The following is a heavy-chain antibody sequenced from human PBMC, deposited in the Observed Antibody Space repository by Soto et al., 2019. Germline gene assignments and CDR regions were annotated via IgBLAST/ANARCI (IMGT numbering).Heavy chain of an antibody. V-gene: IGHV4-59*08. Sequence: SETLSLTCTVSGGSISSYYWSWIRQPPGKGLEWIGYIYYSGSTNYNPSLKSRVTISVDTSKNQFSLKLSSVTAADTAVYYCARLPYSSSYYFDYWGQGTLVTVSS. J-gene: IGHJ4*02. D-gene: IGHD6-6*01. CDR2: IYYSGST. CDR3: ARLPYSSSYYFDY. CDR1: GGSISSYY.